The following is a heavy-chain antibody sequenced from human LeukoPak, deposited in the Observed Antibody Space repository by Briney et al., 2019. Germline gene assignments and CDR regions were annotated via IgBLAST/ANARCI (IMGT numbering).Heavy chain of an antibody. J-gene: IGHJ6*03. CDR2: IYSDNT. V-gene: IGHV3-53*03. CDR3: TRVPYTYYYDSSGYYTPYYYYYYMDV. CDR1: GFTVSSNS. Sequence: GSLRLSCTVSGFTVSSNSMSWVRQAPGKGLEWVSFIYSDNTHYSDSVKGRFTISRDNSKNTLYLQMNSLRAEDTAVYYCTRVPYTYYYDSSGYYTPYYYYYYMDVWGKGTTVTISS. D-gene: IGHD3-22*01.